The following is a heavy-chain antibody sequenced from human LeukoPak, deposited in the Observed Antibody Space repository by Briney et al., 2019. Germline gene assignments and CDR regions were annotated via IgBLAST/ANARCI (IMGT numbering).Heavy chain of an antibody. D-gene: IGHD1-1*01. CDR1: GSSISGYY. CDR3: AMYDSFFDY. V-gene: IGHV4-4*07. J-gene: IGHJ4*02. CDR2: IYTTGST. Sequence: PSETLSLTCSVSGSSISGYYWSWIRQPAGKGLEWIGRIYTTGSTNYNPSLKSRVTISLDTSKKQFFLRLSSVTAADTAVYYCAMYDSFFDYCGQGTLVTVSS.